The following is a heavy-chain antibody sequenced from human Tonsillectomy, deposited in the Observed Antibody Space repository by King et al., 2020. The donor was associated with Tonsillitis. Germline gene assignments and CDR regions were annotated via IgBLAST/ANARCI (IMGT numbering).Heavy chain of an antibody. J-gene: IGHJ3*02. CDR1: GFTVSSNY. Sequence: VQLVESGGGLIQPGGSLRLSCAVSGFTVSSNYMSWVRQAPGKGLEWVSVVYSDGRTFNADSVKGRFTISRDNSKNTVYLQMNSLRAEDTAVYYCARGLWGAAFDIWGQGTMVIVSS. CDR3: ARGLWGAAFDI. CDR2: VYSDGRT. V-gene: IGHV3-53*01. D-gene: IGHD3-10*01.